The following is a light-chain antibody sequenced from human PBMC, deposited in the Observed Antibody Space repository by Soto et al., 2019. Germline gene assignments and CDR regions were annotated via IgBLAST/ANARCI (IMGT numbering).Light chain of an antibody. CDR3: CSYTRSSASFV. Sequence: QSVLTQPAAVSRSPGQSITISCTGTSSDVGGYNYVSWYQQHPGKAPKLMIYEVINRPSGVSIRFSGSKSGNTASLTISGLQAEDEADYYCCSYTRSSASFVFGTGTKLTVL. CDR1: SSDVGGYNY. CDR2: EVI. V-gene: IGLV2-14*01. J-gene: IGLJ1*01.